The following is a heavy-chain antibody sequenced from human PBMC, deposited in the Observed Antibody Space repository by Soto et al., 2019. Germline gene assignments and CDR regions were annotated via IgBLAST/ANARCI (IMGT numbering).Heavy chain of an antibody. J-gene: IGHJ5*02. CDR3: TRSGGYSYNLAFDH. Sequence: QEQLVQSGAEVRKHGSSVKVSCKASGGTFNSYTINWVRLAPGQGLEWMGAIIPVYGRSTYAQMFQGRVTFTADKSTNTIYMELSSLRSDDTAVYFCTRSGGYSYNLAFDHWGQGTLVTVSS. CDR2: IIPVYGRS. CDR1: GGTFNSYT. D-gene: IGHD5-18*01. V-gene: IGHV1-69*06.